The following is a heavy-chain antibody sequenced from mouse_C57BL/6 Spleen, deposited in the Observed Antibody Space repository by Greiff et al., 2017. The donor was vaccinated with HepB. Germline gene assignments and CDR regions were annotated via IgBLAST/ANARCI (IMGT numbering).Heavy chain of an antibody. CDR1: GYTFTSYW. V-gene: IGHV1-55*01. CDR2: IYPGSGST. J-gene: IGHJ4*01. Sequence: QVQLQQPGAELVKPGASVKMSCKASGYTFTSYWITWVKQRPGQGLEWIGDIYPGSGSTNYNEKFKSKATLTGDTSSSTAYMQLSSLTSEDSAVYYCARSQLVPGAMDYWGQGTSVTVSS. CDR3: ARSQLVPGAMDY. D-gene: IGHD4-1*02.